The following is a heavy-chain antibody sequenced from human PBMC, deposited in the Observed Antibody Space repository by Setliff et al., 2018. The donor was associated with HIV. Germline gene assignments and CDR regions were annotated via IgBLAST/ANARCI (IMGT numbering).Heavy chain of an antibody. D-gene: IGHD6-19*01. CDR1: GFTFSSYA. Sequence: LSLSCAASGFTFSSYAMHWVRQAPGKGLEWVAVISYDGSNKYYADSVKGRFTISRDNSKNTLYLQMNSLRAEDTAVYYCASQGGIAVAGLGDYWGQGTLVTVSS. J-gene: IGHJ4*02. V-gene: IGHV3-30-3*01. CDR2: ISYDGSNK. CDR3: ASQGGIAVAGLGDY.